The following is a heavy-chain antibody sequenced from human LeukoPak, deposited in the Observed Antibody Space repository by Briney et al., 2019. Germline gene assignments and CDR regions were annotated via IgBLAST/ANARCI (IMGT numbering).Heavy chain of an antibody. J-gene: IGHJ4*02. CDR2: IYYSGST. Sequence: SETLSLTCTVSGGSISSYYWSWIRQPPGKGLEWIGKIYYSGSTNYNPSLKSRVTISVDTSKNQFSLKLSSVTAADTAVYYCARGDYYDSSGPNFDYWGQGTLVTVSS. CDR1: GGSISSYY. D-gene: IGHD3-22*01. CDR3: ARGDYYDSSGPNFDY. V-gene: IGHV4-59*01.